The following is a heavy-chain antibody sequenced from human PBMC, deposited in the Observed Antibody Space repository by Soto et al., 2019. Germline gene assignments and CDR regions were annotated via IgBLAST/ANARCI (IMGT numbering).Heavy chain of an antibody. CDR2: INYSGIT. D-gene: IGHD1-1*01. J-gene: IGHJ4*02. CDR3: AANWNDGYYDY. V-gene: IGHV4-31*03. Sequence: VQLQESGPGLVMPSQTLSLTCTVSGGSISTGGYYWSWIRQHPGKGLECIGYINYSGITYYNPSLKSRVTISVDTSKHQFSLILNYVTAADTAVYYCAANWNDGYYDYWGQGTLVTVSS. CDR1: GGSISTGGYY.